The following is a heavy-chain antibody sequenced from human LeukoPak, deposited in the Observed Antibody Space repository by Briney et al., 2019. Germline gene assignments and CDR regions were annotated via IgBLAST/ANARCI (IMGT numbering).Heavy chain of an antibody. CDR2: INWNGGST. V-gene: IGHV3-20*01. CDR1: GFTFDDYG. Sequence: PGGSLRLSRAASGFTFDDYGMSWVRQAPGKGLEWVSGINWNGGSTGYADSVKGRFTISRDNAKNSLYLQMNSLRAEDTALYHCARDLFYYYGMDVWGQGTTVTVSS. J-gene: IGHJ6*02. CDR3: ARDLFYYYGMDV.